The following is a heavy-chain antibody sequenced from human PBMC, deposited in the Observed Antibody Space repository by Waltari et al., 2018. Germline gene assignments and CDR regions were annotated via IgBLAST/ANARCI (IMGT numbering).Heavy chain of an antibody. CDR1: GFTFSSYA. J-gene: IGHJ6*02. V-gene: IGHV3-30*01. Sequence: QVQLVESGGGVVQPGRSLRLSCAASGFTFSSYAMHWVRQAPGKGLEWVAVISYDGSNKYYADSVKGRFTISRDNSKNTLYLQMNSLRAEDTAVYYCARVLGDYGDYGPSYYYYGMDVWGQGTTVTVSS. CDR3: ARVLGDYGDYGPSYYYYGMDV. CDR2: ISYDGSNK. D-gene: IGHD4-17*01.